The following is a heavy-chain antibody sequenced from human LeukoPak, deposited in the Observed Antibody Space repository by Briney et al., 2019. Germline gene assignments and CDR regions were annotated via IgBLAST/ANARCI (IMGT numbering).Heavy chain of an antibody. J-gene: IGHJ5*02. CDR2: IYWNDDK. CDR3: AHRGEAAGMGNWFDP. V-gene: IGHV2-5*01. Sequence: SGPTLVNPTQTLTLTCTFSGFSLSTSGVGVGWIRQPPGKGLEWLALIYWNDDKRYSPSLKSRLTITKDTSKNQVVLTMTNMDPVDTATYYCAHRGEAAGMGNWFDPWGQGTLVTVSS. D-gene: IGHD6-13*01. CDR1: GFSLSTSGVG.